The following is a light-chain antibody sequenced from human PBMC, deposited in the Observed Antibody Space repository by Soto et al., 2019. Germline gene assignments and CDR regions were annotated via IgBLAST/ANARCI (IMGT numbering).Light chain of an antibody. CDR3: QQYNSYST. CDR2: DAS. CDR1: QTISSL. V-gene: IGKV1-5*01. J-gene: IGKJ1*01. Sequence: IRMTQSPSTLSGSVGASVTITCRARQTISSLLAWHQQKPGKAPKLLIYDASRLESGVPTRFSGRGSGTEFTLTISSLQADDFANYYCQQYNSYSTFGQGTKVDI.